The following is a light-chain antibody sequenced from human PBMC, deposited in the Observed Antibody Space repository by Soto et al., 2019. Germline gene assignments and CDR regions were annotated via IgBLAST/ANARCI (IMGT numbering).Light chain of an antibody. CDR3: QLSYRKPAT. Sequence: DIQMTQSPSSLSASVGDRVTITCRASQNMLTFLNCYQQKSGKAPKLLIVAASSLETGVPSRFSGSGSGTEFSLTITSLQPEDVATYYCQLSYRKPATFGQGTNLEIK. V-gene: IGKV1-39*01. CDR2: AAS. J-gene: IGKJ2*01. CDR1: QNMLTF.